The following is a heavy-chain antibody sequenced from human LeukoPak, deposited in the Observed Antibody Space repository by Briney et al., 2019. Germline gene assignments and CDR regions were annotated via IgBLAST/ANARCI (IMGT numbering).Heavy chain of an antibody. CDR1: GFTFSSYW. V-gene: IGHV3-7*01. CDR3: ARGRYSSSWGYYYYYGMDV. J-gene: IGHJ6*02. D-gene: IGHD6-13*01. CDR2: IKQDGSEK. Sequence: PGGSLRLSCAASGFTFSSYWMSWVRQAPGKGLEWVANIKQDGSEKYYVDSVKGRFTISRDNAKNSLYLQMNSLRAEDTAVYYCARGRYSSSWGYYYYYGMDVWGQGTTVTVSS.